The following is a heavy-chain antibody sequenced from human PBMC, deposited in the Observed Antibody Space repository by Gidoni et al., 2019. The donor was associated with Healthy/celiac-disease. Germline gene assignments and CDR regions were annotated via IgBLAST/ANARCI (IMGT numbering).Heavy chain of an antibody. J-gene: IGHJ4*02. D-gene: IGHD3-10*01. CDR1: GFTFSSYS. V-gene: IGHV3-21*01. CDR3: ARSREGYYGSGSYNHFDY. CDR2: ISSSSSYI. Sequence: EVQLVESGGGLVKPGGSLRLSCAASGFTFSSYSMNWVRQAPGKGLEWVSSISSSSSYIYYADSVKGRFTISRDNAKNSLYLQMNSLRAEDTAVYYCARSREGYYGSGSYNHFDYWGQGTLVTVSS.